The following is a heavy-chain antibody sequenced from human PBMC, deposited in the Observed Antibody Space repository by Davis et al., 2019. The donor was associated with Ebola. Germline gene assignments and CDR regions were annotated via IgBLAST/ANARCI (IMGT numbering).Heavy chain of an antibody. CDR2: ISWSSRIK. CDR1: GFAFTDAW. V-gene: IGHV3-11*03. J-gene: IGHJ6*03. Sequence: GGSLRLSCAASGFAFTDAWMSWVRQAPGKGLEWVSGISWSSRIKAYADSVKGRFTVSRDNAKNSVYLQMDSLRAEDTAVYYCARSRYCSRTICYSDVWGKGTTVTVS. CDR3: ARSRYCSRTICYSDV. D-gene: IGHD2-2*01.